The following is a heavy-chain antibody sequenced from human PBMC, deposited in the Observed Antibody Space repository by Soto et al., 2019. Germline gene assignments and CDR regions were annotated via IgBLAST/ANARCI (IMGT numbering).Heavy chain of an antibody. D-gene: IGHD5-12*01. CDR2: IKSKTDGGTT. CDR1: GFTFSNAW. Sequence: EVQLVESGGGLVKPGGSLRLSCAASGFTFSNAWMNWVRQAPGKGLEWVGRIKSKTDGGTTDYAAPVKGRFTISRDDSKNTLYLQMNSLKTEDTAVYYCTTDPEEFGGYEFYYYYGMDVWGQGTTVTVSS. J-gene: IGHJ6*02. V-gene: IGHV3-15*07. CDR3: TTDPEEFGGYEFYYYYGMDV.